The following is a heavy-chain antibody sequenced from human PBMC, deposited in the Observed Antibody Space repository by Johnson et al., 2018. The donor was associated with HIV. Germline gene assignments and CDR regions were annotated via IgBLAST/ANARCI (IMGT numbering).Heavy chain of an antibody. D-gene: IGHD3-22*01. CDR2: ISGSGANT. CDR1: GFTVSSNY. CDR3: AREKSYYYDSSGYPDTFDI. J-gene: IGHJ3*02. Sequence: VQLVESGGGLVQPGGSLRLSCAASGFTVSSNYMSWVRQAPGKGLEWVSVISGSGANTYYADSVKGRFTISRDNSKNTLYLQMNSLRAEDTAVYYCAREKSYYYDSSGYPDTFDIWGQGTMVIVSS. V-gene: IGHV3-66*02.